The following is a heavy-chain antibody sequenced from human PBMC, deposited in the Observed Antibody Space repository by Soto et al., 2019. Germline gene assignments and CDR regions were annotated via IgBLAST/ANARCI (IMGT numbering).Heavy chain of an antibody. CDR2: IYWNDDK. V-gene: IGHV2-5*01. CDR3: AHTNLVVVPAATQNFDS. D-gene: IGHD2-2*01. CDR1: GFSLNTSGMG. J-gene: IGHJ4*01. Sequence: QITLKESGPTLVKPTQTLTLTCTFSGFSLNTSGMGVGWIRQPPGKALEWLALIYWNDDKRYRPSLNSRLTIAKETSKGQVVLTVTNVDPVDTATYYCAHTNLVVVPAATQNFDSWGQGILVTVSS.